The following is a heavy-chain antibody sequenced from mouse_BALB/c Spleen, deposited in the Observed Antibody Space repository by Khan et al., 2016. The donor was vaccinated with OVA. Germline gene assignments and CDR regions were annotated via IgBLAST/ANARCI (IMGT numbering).Heavy chain of an antibody. V-gene: IGHV5-15*02. Sequence: EVELVESGGGLVQPGGSRKLSCAASGFTFSDYGMAWVRQAPGKGPEWVAFISDLAYTIYYGDAVTGRFNISSGNAKNTLYLEMSSLRSEDTAIYYCARGGGTAPFAYWGLGTLVTVSA. CDR2: ISDLAYTI. D-gene: IGHD1-2*01. CDR1: GFTFSDYG. J-gene: IGHJ3*01. CDR3: ARGGGTAPFAY.